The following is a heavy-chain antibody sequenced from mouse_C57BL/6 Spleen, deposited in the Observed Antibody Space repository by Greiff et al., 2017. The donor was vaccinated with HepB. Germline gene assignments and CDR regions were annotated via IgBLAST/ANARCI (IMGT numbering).Heavy chain of an antibody. CDR3: ARGDYYYGIFAY. V-gene: IGHV1-19*01. D-gene: IGHD1-1*01. J-gene: IGHJ3*01. CDR2: INPYNGGT. Sequence: EVQLQQSGPVLVKPGASVKMSCKASGYTFTDYYMNWVKQSHGKSLEWIGVINPYNGGTSYNQKFKGKATLTVDKSSSTAYMELNSLTSEDSAVYYCARGDYYYGIFAYWGQGTLVTVSA. CDR1: GYTFTDYY.